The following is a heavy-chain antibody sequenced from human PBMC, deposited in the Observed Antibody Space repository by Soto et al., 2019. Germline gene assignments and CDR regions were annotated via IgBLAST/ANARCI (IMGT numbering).Heavy chain of an antibody. J-gene: IGHJ6*02. CDR1: GGSISSYL. CDR3: ARGGYLGEYYYGMDV. D-gene: IGHD3-10*01. Sequence: PSETLSLTCSVSGGSISSYLWSWIRQPPGKGLEYIGYIYYTGSTNYNPSLKSRVTISVDTSKNQFSLKLSSVTAADTAVYYCARGGYLGEYYYGMDVWGQGTTVTVSS. V-gene: IGHV4-59*01. CDR2: IYYTGST.